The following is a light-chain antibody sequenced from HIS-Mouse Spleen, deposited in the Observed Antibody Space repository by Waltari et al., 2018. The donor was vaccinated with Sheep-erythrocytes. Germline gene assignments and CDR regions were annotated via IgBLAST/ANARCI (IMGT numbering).Light chain of an antibody. J-gene: IGLJ2*01. CDR1: SLRSYY. CDR2: GKN. Sequence: SSELTQDPAVSVALGQTVRITCQGDSLRSYYASWYQQKPGQPPVLVIYGKNNRPSGIPDRFAGSSSGNTASLTITGAQAEDEADYYCNSRDSSGNLVFGGGTKLTVL. CDR3: NSRDSSGNLV. V-gene: IGLV3-19*01.